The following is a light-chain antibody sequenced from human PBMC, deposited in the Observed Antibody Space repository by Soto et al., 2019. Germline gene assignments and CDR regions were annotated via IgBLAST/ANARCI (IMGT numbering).Light chain of an antibody. CDR1: QSVSSNY. Sequence: EIVLTQSPGTLSLSPGERATLSCRASQSVSSNYLAWYQRKPGQAPRLLIFGASSRATGIPDRFSGSGSGTDFTLTISRLEPEDFAVYYCLQYGNSLTWTFGQGTKVEIK. CDR2: GAS. V-gene: IGKV3-20*01. J-gene: IGKJ1*01. CDR3: LQYGNSLTWT.